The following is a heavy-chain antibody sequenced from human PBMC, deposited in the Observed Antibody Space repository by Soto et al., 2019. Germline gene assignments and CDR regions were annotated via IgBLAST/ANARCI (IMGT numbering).Heavy chain of an antibody. D-gene: IGHD1-26*01. V-gene: IGHV3-48*02. J-gene: IGHJ3*02. CDR3: GSDLRGSYSDGNAFDI. Sequence: GGSLRLSCAASGFTFSSYSMNWVRQAPGKGLEWVSYISSSGSTIYYADSVKGRFTISRDNAKNSLYLQMNSLRDEDTAVYYCGSDLRGSYSDGNAFDIWGQGTMVTVSS. CDR2: ISSSGSTI. CDR1: GFTFSSYS.